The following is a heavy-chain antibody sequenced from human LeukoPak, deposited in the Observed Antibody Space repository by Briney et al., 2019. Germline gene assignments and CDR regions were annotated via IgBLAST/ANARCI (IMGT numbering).Heavy chain of an antibody. CDR3: ASRVRLAGTESGFDY. D-gene: IGHD6-19*01. V-gene: IGHV3-66*01. CDR1: GFTVSSNY. J-gene: IGHJ4*02. Sequence: PGGSPRLSCAASGFTVSSNYMSWVRQAPGKGLEWVLVIYSADTTYYADSVKGRFTISRDSSKNTLYLQMNSLRVEDTAVYYCASRVRLAGTESGFDYWGQGTLVTVS. CDR2: IYSADTT.